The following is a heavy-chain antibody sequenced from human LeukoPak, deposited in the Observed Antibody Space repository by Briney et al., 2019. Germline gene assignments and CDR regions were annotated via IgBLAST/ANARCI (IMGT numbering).Heavy chain of an antibody. Sequence: SSETLSLTCTVSGGSLSSYYWSWFRQTPGKGPEWIGYIYYSGSTKYNPSLRSRVTISVDRSKNQFSLKLNSVTAADTAVYYCARYWGVQLWPHWYFEFWGRGSLVTVSS. J-gene: IGHJ2*01. V-gene: IGHV4-59*01. CDR2: IYYSGST. CDR1: GGSLSSYY. CDR3: ARYWGVQLWPHWYFEF. D-gene: IGHD5-18*01.